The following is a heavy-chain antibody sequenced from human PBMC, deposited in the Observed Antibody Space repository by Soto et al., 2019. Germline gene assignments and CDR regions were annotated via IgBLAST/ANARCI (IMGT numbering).Heavy chain of an antibody. Sequence: SETLSLTCTVSGGSISSYYWSWIRQPPGKGLEWIGYICYSGSTNSNPSLKSRVTISVNTSKNQFSLKLSSVTAADTAVYYCARDRSDYYGSGSFSTGEYYYGLDVWGQGTTVTVSS. CDR2: ICYSGST. D-gene: IGHD3-10*01. J-gene: IGHJ6*02. CDR3: ARDRSDYYGSGSFSTGEYYYGLDV. CDR1: GGSISSYY. V-gene: IGHV4-59*01.